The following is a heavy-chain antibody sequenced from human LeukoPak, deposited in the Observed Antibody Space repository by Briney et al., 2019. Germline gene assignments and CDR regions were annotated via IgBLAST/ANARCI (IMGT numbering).Heavy chain of an antibody. V-gene: IGHV3-9*01. CDR3: AREVDSGYDSDAFDI. J-gene: IGHJ3*02. CDR1: GFTFDDYA. Sequence: GRSLRLSCAASGFTFDDYAMHWVRQALGKGLEWVSGISWNSGSIGYADSVKGRFTISRDNAKNSLYLQMNSLRAEDTAVYYCAREVDSGYDSDAFDIWGQGTMVTVSS. D-gene: IGHD5-12*01. CDR2: ISWNSGSI.